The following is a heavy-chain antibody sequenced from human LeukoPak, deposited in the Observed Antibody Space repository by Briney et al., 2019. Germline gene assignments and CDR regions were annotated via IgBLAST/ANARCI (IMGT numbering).Heavy chain of an antibody. D-gene: IGHD1-26*01. V-gene: IGHV4-34*01. J-gene: IGHJ3*02. Sequence: SETLSLTCAVYGGSFSGYYWSWIRQPPGKGLEWIGEINHSGSTYYNPSLKSRVTISVDTSKNQFSLKLSSVTAAGTAVYYCARPRGSYYGDAFDIWGQGTMVTVSS. CDR2: INHSGST. CDR3: ARPRGSYYGDAFDI. CDR1: GGSFSGYY.